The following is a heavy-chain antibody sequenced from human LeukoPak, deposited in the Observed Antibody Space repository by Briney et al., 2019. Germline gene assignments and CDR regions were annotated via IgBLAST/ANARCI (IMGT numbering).Heavy chain of an antibody. Sequence: GGSLRVSCAASGFTFSSYWMHWVRQAPGKGLVWVSRINSDGSSTSCADSVKGRFTISRDNAKNTLYLQMNSLRAEDTAVYYCARVAASPRRVDDYWGQGTLVTVSS. D-gene: IGHD3-10*01. V-gene: IGHV3-74*01. J-gene: IGHJ4*02. CDR2: INSDGSST. CDR3: ARVAASPRRVDDY. CDR1: GFTFSSYW.